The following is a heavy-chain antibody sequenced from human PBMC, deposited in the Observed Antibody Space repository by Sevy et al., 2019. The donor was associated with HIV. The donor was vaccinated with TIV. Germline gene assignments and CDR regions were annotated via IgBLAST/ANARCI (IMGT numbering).Heavy chain of an antibody. J-gene: IGHJ6*02. CDR2: INSDGTST. CDR3: ARVAPNYGDYISYGMDV. Sequence: GGSLRLSCAASGFTFSRNWMHWVRQAPGKGLVWVSRINSDGTSTTYADSVKGRITISRDNAKNTLYLQMNSLRAEDTAVYYRARVAPNYGDYISYGMDVWGQGTTVTVSS. D-gene: IGHD4-17*01. CDR1: GFTFSRNW. V-gene: IGHV3-74*03.